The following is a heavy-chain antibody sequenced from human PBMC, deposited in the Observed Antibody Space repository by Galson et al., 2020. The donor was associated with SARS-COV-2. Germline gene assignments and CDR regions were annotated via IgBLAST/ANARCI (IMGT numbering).Heavy chain of an antibody. CDR1: GFTFSSYG. Sequence: GESLKNSCAASGFTFSSYGMHWVRQAPGKGLEWVAVIWYDGSNKYYADSVKGRFTISRDNSKNPLYLQMNSLRAEDTAVYYCARGYGDYLDAFDIWGQGTMVTVSS. CDR3: ARGYGDYLDAFDI. J-gene: IGHJ3*02. D-gene: IGHD4-17*01. V-gene: IGHV3-33*01. CDR2: IWYDGSNK.